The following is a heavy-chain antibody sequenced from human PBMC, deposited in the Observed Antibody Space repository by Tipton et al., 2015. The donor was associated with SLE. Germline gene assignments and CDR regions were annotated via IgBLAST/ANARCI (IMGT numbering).Heavy chain of an antibody. J-gene: IGHJ4*02. Sequence: QSGPEVKKPGSSVKVSCKASGGTFSSYAISWVRQAPGQGLEWMGGIIPIFGTANYAQKFQGRVTITADESTSTAYMGLSSLRSEDTAVYYCARAYCGGDCYSGYYFDYWGQGTLVTVSS. CDR2: IIPIFGTA. CDR1: GGTFSSYA. D-gene: IGHD2-21*02. CDR3: ARAYCGGDCYSGYYFDY. V-gene: IGHV1-69*01.